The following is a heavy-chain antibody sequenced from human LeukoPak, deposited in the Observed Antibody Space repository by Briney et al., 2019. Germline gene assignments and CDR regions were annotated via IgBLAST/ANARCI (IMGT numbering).Heavy chain of an antibody. D-gene: IGHD3-22*01. Sequence: SVKVSCKASGGTFSSYAINWVRQAPGQGLEWMGRIIPIFHSANYAQKFQGRVTITTEQSTSTAYMELRSLKSEDTAVYYCARDIPGSSGHFNDAFDMWGQGTMVTVSS. J-gene: IGHJ3*02. V-gene: IGHV1-69*05. CDR2: IIPIFHSA. CDR1: GGTFSSYA. CDR3: ARDIPGSSGHFNDAFDM.